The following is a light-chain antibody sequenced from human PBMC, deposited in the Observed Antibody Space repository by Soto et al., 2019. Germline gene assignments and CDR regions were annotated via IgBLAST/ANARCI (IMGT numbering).Light chain of an antibody. CDR1: SSDVGVYNY. V-gene: IGLV2-8*01. J-gene: IGLJ1*01. Sequence: QSALTQPPSASGSPGQSVAISCTGTSSDVGVYNYGSWYQQHPGKAPKLMIYEVNKRPSGVPYRFSGSKSGNTASLTVSGLQAEDDADYYCSSYAGSSNVFGTGTKLTVL. CDR3: SSYAGSSNV. CDR2: EVN.